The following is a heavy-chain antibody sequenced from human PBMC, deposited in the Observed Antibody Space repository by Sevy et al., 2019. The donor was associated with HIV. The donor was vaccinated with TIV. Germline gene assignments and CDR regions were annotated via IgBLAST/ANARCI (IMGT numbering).Heavy chain of an antibody. D-gene: IGHD2-21*01. CDR1: GGTFATYV. V-gene: IGHV1-69*06. CDR3: TRVGYLSRGCGGDCYFAI. Sequence: ASVKVSCKASGGTFATYVVNWLRQAPGQGPEWMGSILHIFGTTKYTQKFQGRVTITSDKSTNTANMELSNLISDDTAGYYCTRVGYLSRGCGGDCYFAIWGQGTMVTVSS. J-gene: IGHJ3*02. CDR2: ILHIFGTT.